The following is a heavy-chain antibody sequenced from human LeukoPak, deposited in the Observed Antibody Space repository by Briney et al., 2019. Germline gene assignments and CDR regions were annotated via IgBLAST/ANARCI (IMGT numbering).Heavy chain of an antibody. CDR1: GLTFSSYA. CDR3: ARDRSSTSRLIDY. CDR2: ISGSGGST. D-gene: IGHD2-2*01. J-gene: IGHJ4*02. V-gene: IGHV3-23*01. Sequence: PGGSLRLSCAASGLTFSSYAMTWVRQAPGKGLEWVSAISGSGGSTYYADSVKGRFTISRDNSKNTLYLQMNSLRAEDTAVYYCARDRSSTSRLIDYWGQGTLVTVSS.